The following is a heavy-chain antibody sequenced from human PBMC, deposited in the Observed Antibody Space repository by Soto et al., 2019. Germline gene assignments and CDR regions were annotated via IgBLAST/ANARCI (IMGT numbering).Heavy chain of an antibody. CDR2: IYSGGST. J-gene: IGHJ4*02. D-gene: IGHD4-17*01. V-gene: IGHV3-66*01. Sequence: EVQLVESGGGLVQPGGSLRLSCAASGFTVSSNYMSWVRQAPGEGLEWVSVIYSGGSTYYADSVKGRFTISRDNSKNTLYLQMNSLRAEDTAVYYCARDSPYGDYVDYWGQGTLVTVSS. CDR1: GFTVSSNY. CDR3: ARDSPYGDYVDY.